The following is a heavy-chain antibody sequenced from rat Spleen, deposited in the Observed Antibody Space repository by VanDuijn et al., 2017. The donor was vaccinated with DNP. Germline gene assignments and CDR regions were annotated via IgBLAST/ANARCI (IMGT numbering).Heavy chain of an antibody. CDR1: GYSISSSYR. J-gene: IGHJ3*01. CDR3: ARGDYGGYSHWFDY. Sequence: EVQLQESGPGLVKPSQSLSLTCSVTGYSISSSYRWSWIRKFPGNKLEWMVYINSAGSINYNPSLKSRISITRDTSKNQFFLQVDSVTTEDTATYYCARGDYGGYSHWFDYWGQGTLVTVSS. V-gene: IGHV3-3*01. CDR2: INSAGSI. D-gene: IGHD1-11*01.